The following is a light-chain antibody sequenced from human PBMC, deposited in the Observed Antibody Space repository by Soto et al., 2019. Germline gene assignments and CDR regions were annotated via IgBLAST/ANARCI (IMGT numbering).Light chain of an antibody. CDR2: GTS. Sequence: EIVLTQSPGTLSLSPGERATLSCRASQSFSSSYLAWYQQKPGQAPRLLIYGTSSRATAIPDRFSGSWSGTDFTLTISRLEPEDFAVYYCQQYGSSSWTFGQGTKV. CDR3: QQYGSSSWT. CDR1: QSFSSSY. J-gene: IGKJ1*01. V-gene: IGKV3-20*01.